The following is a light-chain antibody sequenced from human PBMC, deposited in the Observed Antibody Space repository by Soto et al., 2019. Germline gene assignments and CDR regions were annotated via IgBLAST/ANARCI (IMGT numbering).Light chain of an antibody. Sequence: EIVMTQSPATLSVSPGERATLSCRASQTINSRLAWYQQKPGQAPRLLIYGASIRPTGIPARFSGSGSGTELNLTISSLQSEDFAVYYCQQYNNWPPWTFGQGTKVEIK. CDR2: GAS. J-gene: IGKJ1*01. V-gene: IGKV3-15*01. CDR3: QQYNNWPPWT. CDR1: QTINSR.